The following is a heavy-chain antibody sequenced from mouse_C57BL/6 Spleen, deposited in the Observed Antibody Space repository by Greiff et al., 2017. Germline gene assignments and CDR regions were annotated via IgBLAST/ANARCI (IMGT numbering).Heavy chain of an antibody. D-gene: IGHD1-1*01. J-gene: IGHJ1*03. CDR2: INPGSGGT. CDR3: AREDYGGSCYWYFDV. Sequence: QVQLQQSGAELVRPGTSVKVSCKASGYAFTNYLIEWVKQRPGQGLEWIGVINPGSGGTNYNEKFKGKATLTVDKSSSTAYMQLSSLTSEDSAVYFGAREDYGGSCYWYFDVWGTGTTVTVSS. CDR1: GYAFTNYL. V-gene: IGHV1-54*01.